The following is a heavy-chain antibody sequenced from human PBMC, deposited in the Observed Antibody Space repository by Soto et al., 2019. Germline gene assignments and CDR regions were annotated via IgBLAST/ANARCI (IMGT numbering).Heavy chain of an antibody. Sequence: GESLKISCAASGFTFSNAWMSWVRQAPGKGLEWVGRIKSKTDGGTTDYAAPVKGRFTISRDDSKNTLYLQMNSLKTEDTAVYYCTTDWPNDFWSGYDYWGQGTLVTVSS. D-gene: IGHD3-3*01. J-gene: IGHJ4*02. CDR1: GFTFSNAW. CDR3: TTDWPNDFWSGYDY. CDR2: IKSKTDGGTT. V-gene: IGHV3-15*01.